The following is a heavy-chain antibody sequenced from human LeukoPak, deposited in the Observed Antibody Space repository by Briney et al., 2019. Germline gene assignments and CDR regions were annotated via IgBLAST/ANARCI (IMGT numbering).Heavy chain of an antibody. J-gene: IGHJ6*02. CDR3: AKDSSSSNYYYGLDV. CDR1: GFTFSSSA. V-gene: IGHV3-30*18. CDR2: ISDDGSHL. D-gene: IGHD6-13*01. Sequence: GGSLRLSCATSGFTFSSSAMSWVRQAPGKGLEWVSYISDDGSHLYYGDSVKGRFTISRDNSKNALYLQVSSLRTEDTAVYYCAKDSSSSNYYYGLDVWGQGTTVTVSS.